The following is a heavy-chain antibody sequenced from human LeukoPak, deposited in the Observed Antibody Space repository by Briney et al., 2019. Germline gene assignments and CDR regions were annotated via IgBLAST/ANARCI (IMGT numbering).Heavy chain of an antibody. J-gene: IGHJ4*02. V-gene: IGHV4-59*08. D-gene: IGHD5-18*01. CDR3: ARHLRGYSYGPFDS. CDR1: DGSMSSYY. CDR2: IYYSGST. Sequence: SETLSLTCSVSDGSMSSYYWSWNRQSPGKGLEWLGYIYYSGSTNYNPSLKSRVTISLDMSKNQFSLKLSSMTAADTAVYYCARHLRGYSYGPFDSWGQGTLVTVSS.